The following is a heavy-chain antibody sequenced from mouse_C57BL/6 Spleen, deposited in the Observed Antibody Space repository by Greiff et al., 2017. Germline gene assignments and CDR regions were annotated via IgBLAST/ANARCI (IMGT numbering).Heavy chain of an antibody. CDR3: ARRGYYDYDGAWFAY. J-gene: IGHJ3*01. Sequence: VQLQQPGAELVRPGSSVKLSCKASGYTFTSYWMDWVKQRPGQGLEWIGNIYPSDSETHYNQKFKDKATLTVDKSSSTAYMQLSSLTSEDPAVYYCARRGYYDYDGAWFAYWGQGTLVTVSA. CDR1: GYTFTSYW. D-gene: IGHD2-4*01. CDR2: IYPSDSET. V-gene: IGHV1-61*01.